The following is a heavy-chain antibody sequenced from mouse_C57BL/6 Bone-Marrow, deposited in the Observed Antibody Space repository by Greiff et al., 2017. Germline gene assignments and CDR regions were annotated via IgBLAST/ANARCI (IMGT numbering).Heavy chain of an antibody. Sequence: DVKLVESGGDLVKPGGSLKLSCAASGFTFSSYGMSWVRQTPDKRLEWVAIISSGGSYTNYPDSVKGRFTISRDNAKNTLYLQMNSLKSEDTAMYYCAKHGMVTRAWFAYWDQGTLVTVSA. V-gene: IGHV5-6*02. CDR1: GFTFSSYG. CDR3: AKHGMVTRAWFAY. D-gene: IGHD2-3*01. J-gene: IGHJ3*01. CDR2: ISSGGSYT.